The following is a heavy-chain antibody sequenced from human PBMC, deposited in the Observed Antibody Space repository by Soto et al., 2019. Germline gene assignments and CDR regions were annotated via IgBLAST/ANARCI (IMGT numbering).Heavy chain of an antibody. V-gene: IGHV3-48*01. CDR1: GFTFSSYS. D-gene: IGHD2-15*01. CDR2: ISSSSSTI. CDR3: SPLVLGYCSGGSCYSGR. J-gene: IGHJ4*02. Sequence: PGGSLRLSCAASGFTFSSYSMKWVRPAPGKGLEWVSYISSSSSTIYYADSVKGRFTISRDNAKNSLYLQMNSLRAEDTAVYYCSPLVLGYCSGGSCYSGRWGQGTLVTVSS.